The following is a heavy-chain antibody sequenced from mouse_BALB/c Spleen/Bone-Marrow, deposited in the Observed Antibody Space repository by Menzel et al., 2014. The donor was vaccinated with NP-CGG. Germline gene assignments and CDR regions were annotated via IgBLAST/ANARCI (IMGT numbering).Heavy chain of an antibody. Sequence: LELVATINSNGGSTYYPDSVKGRFTISRDNAKNTLYLQMSSLKSEDTAMYYCARDGYYVFYAMDYWGQGTSVTVSS. CDR2: INSNGGST. V-gene: IGHV5-6-3*01. J-gene: IGHJ4*01. CDR3: ARDGYYVFYAMDY. D-gene: IGHD2-3*01.